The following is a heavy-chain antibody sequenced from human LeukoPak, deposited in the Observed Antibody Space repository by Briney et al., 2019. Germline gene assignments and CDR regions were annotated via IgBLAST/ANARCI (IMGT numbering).Heavy chain of an antibody. CDR1: GFTFSSYA. J-gene: IGHJ1*01. V-gene: IGHV3-30-3*01. CDR3: ARDEDYGDQIEYFQH. Sequence: GGSLRLSCGASGFTFSSYAMHWVRQAPGKGLEWVAVISYDGSNKYYADSVKGRFTISRDNSKNTLYLQMNSLRAEDTAVYYCARDEDYGDQIEYFQHWGQGTLVTVSS. D-gene: IGHD4-17*01. CDR2: ISYDGSNK.